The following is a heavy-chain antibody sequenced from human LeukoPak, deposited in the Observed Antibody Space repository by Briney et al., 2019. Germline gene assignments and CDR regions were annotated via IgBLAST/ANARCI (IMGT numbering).Heavy chain of an antibody. CDR3: ARDRIAVVTFDP. CDR2: MYISGST. J-gene: IGHJ5*02. V-gene: IGHV4-61*02. Sequence: SETLSLTCTVSGGSISSSSYYWSWIRQPAGKGLEWLGRMYISGSTSYNPSLKSRVTMSVDTSKNQFSLKLSSVTAADTAVYYCARDRIAVVTFDPWGQGALVTVSS. CDR1: GGSISSSSYY. D-gene: IGHD3-22*01.